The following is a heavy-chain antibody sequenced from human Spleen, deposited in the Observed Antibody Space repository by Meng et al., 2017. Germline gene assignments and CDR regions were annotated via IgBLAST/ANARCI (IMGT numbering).Heavy chain of an antibody. CDR2: VRSRAYGGTT. CDR3: TREYDSSSAFDL. Sequence: GESLKISCTASGFTFKDYAMSWVRQPPGKGLEWVGFVRSRAYGGTTEYAASVKGRFTISRDDSKSIAYLQMNSLKTEDTAVYYCTREYDSSSAFDLWGQGTMVTVSS. CDR1: GFTFKDYA. V-gene: IGHV3-49*04. D-gene: IGHD6-6*01. J-gene: IGHJ3*01.